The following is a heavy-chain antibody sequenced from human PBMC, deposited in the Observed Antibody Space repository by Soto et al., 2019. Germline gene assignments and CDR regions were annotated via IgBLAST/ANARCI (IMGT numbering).Heavy chain of an antibody. J-gene: IGHJ4*02. CDR2: VYHTGST. Sequence: PSETLALTCDVSGACITTYYWSWIRQAPGKGLEWIGNVYHTGSTDYNSSLRSRVTISVDTSKNQSSLNMNSVTAADTAVYYCARRLFGSGWTLDSWGQGALVTVSS. D-gene: IGHD6-19*01. V-gene: IGHV4-59*13. CDR3: ARRLFGSGWTLDS. CDR1: GACITTYY.